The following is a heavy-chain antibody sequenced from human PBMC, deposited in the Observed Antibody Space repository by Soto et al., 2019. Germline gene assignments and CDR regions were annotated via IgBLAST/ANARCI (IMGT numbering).Heavy chain of an antibody. CDR3: TKHTSNYYYYYYMDV. CDR2: ISGGGGST. Sequence: GGSLRLSCAASGFTFSTYALSWVRQASGKGLEWVSGISGGGGSTYHADSVKGRFTISRDNSKNTLYLQMNSLRAEDTAVYYCTKHTSNYYYYYYMDVWGKGTTVTVSS. D-gene: IGHD4-4*01. CDR1: GFTFSTYA. J-gene: IGHJ6*03. V-gene: IGHV3-23*01.